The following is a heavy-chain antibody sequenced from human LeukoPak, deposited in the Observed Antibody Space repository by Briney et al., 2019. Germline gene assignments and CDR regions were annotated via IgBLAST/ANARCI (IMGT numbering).Heavy chain of an antibody. J-gene: IGHJ4*02. CDR1: GFTFSSYG. CDR3: AKYTRLRYFDWLYTGVDY. D-gene: IGHD3-9*01. Sequence: TGGSLRLSCAASGFTFSSYGMSWVRQAPGKGLEWVSAISGSGGSTYYADSVKGRFTISRDNSKNTLYLQMNSLRAEDTAVYYCAKYTRLRYFDWLYTGVDYWGQGTLVTVSS. V-gene: IGHV3-23*01. CDR2: ISGSGGST.